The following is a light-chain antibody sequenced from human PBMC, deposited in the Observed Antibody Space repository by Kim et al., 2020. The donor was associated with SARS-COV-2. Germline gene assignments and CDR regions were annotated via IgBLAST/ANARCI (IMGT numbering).Light chain of an antibody. V-gene: IGKV3-20*01. Sequence: EIVLTQSPGTLSLSQGERATLSCRASQSVSSSYLAWYQQKPGQAPRLLIYGASSRATGIPDRFSGSGSGTDFTFTISRLEPEDFAVYYCQQYGSSLYSFGQGNKLEIK. J-gene: IGKJ2*03. CDR1: QSVSSSY. CDR2: GAS. CDR3: QQYGSSLYS.